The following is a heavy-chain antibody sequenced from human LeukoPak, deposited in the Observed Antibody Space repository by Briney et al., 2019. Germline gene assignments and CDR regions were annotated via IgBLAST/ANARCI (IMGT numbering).Heavy chain of an antibody. CDR3: VRDRGYSTFDY. CDR1: GFPFSNYW. D-gene: IGHD4-23*01. Sequence: GGSLRLSCAGSGFPFSNYWMAWVRQGPGKGLEWVANMKEDGGEINYVDSVKGRFTISRDNAKNSLDLQMNSLRVDDTAVYYCVRDRGYSTFDYWGQGTLVIVSS. V-gene: IGHV3-7*01. J-gene: IGHJ4*02. CDR2: MKEDGGEI.